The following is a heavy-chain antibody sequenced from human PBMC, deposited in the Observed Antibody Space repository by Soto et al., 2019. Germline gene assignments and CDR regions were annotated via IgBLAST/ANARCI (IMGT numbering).Heavy chain of an antibody. CDR3: ARVSDYYGSGSYYKFWFDP. V-gene: IGHV4-59*01. J-gene: IGHJ5*02. CDR2: IYYSGST. D-gene: IGHD3-10*01. CDR1: GGSISSYY. Sequence: ETLSLTCTVSGGSISSYYWSWIRRPPGKGLEWIEYIYYSGSTNYNPSLKSRVTISVDTSKNQFSLKLSSVTAADTAVYYCARVSDYYGSGSYYKFWFDPWGQGTLVTVSS.